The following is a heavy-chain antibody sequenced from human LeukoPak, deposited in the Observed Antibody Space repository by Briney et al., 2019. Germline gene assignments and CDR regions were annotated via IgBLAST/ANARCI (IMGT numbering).Heavy chain of an antibody. V-gene: IGHV4-59*12. D-gene: IGHD3-10*01. J-gene: IGHJ3*02. Sequence: SETLSLTCTVSGVSISSYYWSWIRQPPEKGLEWLGYIYYSGSTNYNPSLKNRVTISVDTSKNQFSLKLSSVTAADTALYYCARVGIWFGDSTSRAFDIWGQGTMVTVSS. CDR1: GVSISSYY. CDR2: IYYSGST. CDR3: ARVGIWFGDSTSRAFDI.